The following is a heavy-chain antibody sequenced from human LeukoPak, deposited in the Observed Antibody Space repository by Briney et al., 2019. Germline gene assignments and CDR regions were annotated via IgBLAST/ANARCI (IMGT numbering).Heavy chain of an antibody. V-gene: IGHV3-53*01. CDR3: ATNSGWNYFGY. CDR2: IYTGGAT. CDR1: GFTVRSNY. D-gene: IGHD5-12*01. J-gene: IGHJ4*02. Sequence: PGGSLRLSCAASGFTVRSNYMSWVRQAPGKGLEWVSAIYTGGATYYADSVRGRFTISRDNSKNTLYLQMNSLRAEDTAVYYCATNSGWNYFGYWGQGTLVTVSS.